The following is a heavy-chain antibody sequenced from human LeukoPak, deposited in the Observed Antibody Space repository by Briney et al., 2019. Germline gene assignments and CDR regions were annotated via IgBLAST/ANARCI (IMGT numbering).Heavy chain of an antibody. V-gene: IGHV3-30*04. J-gene: IGHJ5*02. CDR1: GFTFRNYA. D-gene: IGHD2-15*01. Sequence: GGSLRLSCAASGFTFRNYAMHWVRQAPGKGLEWVAVISSDGSNKYYTESVTGRFTISRDNSNNTLYLQMNSLRPEDTAVYYCVRDRIVVATSNWFDPWGQGTLVTVSS. CDR3: VRDRIVVATSNWFDP. CDR2: ISSDGSNK.